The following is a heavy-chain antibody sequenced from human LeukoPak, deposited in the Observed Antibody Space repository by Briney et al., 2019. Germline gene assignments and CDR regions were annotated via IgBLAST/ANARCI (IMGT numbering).Heavy chain of an antibody. CDR3: ASSESWFGELF. Sequence: SETLSLTCTVSGGSISSYYWGWIRQPPGEGLEWIGSIYYSGSAYYNPSLKSRVTISVDTSKNQFSLKLSSVTAADTAVYYCASSESWFGELFWGQGTLVTVSS. D-gene: IGHD3-10*01. V-gene: IGHV4-39*01. CDR1: GGSISSYY. J-gene: IGHJ4*02. CDR2: IYYSGSA.